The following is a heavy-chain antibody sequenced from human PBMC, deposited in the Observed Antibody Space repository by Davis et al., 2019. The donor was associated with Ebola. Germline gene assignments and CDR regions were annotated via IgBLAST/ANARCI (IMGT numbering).Heavy chain of an antibody. CDR1: GFTFSSYG. CDR2: IRYDGSNK. Sequence: GESLKISCAASGFTFSSYGMHWVRQAPGKGLEWVAFIRYDGSNKYYADSVKGRFTISRDNSKDTLYLQMNSLRAEDSAVYYCARDDVDYDIMYYYYNGVDVWGQGTTVTVSS. CDR3: ARDDVDYDIMYYYYNGVDV. D-gene: IGHD3-9*01. V-gene: IGHV3-30*02. J-gene: IGHJ6*02.